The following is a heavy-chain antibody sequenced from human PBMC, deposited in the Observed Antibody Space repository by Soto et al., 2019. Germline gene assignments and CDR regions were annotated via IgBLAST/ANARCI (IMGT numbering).Heavy chain of an antibody. D-gene: IGHD3-10*01. CDR1: GFTFSDFA. J-gene: IGHJ6*02. CDR3: AAPRDEYGSGVSWFTYGMDI. V-gene: IGHV3-23*01. Sequence: VGSLRLSCLASGFTFSDFAMTWVRHVPGRGLEWVASLDGAGGSTYYAESVRGRFSISRDSSQNTLFLQMKRLTVDDTAIYYCAAPRDEYGSGVSWFTYGMDIWGQGTTVTVSS. CDR2: LDGAGGST.